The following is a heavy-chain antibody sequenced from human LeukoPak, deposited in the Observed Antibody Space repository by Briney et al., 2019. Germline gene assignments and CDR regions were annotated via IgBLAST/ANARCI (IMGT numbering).Heavy chain of an antibody. J-gene: IGHJ5*02. Sequence: SETLSLTCAVYGGSFSDYYWSWIRQPPGKGLEWIGSIHYSGSTYSNPSLKSRVTISVDTSKNQFSLKLSSVTAADTAVYYCARREFCSSTSCSNWFDPWGQGTLVTVSS. V-gene: IGHV4-34*01. CDR2: IHYSGST. CDR3: ARREFCSSTSCSNWFDP. D-gene: IGHD2-2*01. CDR1: GGSFSDYY.